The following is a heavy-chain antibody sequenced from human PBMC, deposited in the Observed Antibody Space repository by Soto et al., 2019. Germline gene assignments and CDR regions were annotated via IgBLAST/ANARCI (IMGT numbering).Heavy chain of an antibody. D-gene: IGHD3-3*01. J-gene: IGHJ4*01. CDR3: ARYFYSGPLGFDY. CDR1: GFTFSSYS. V-gene: IGHV3-21*01. CDR2: ISSSSSYI. Sequence: SGGSLRLSCAASGFTFSSYSMSWVRQAPGKGLEWVSSISSSSSYIYYADSVKGRFTISRDNAKSSLYLQMNSLRAEDTAVYYCARYFYSGPLGFDYWGQGTLVTVSS.